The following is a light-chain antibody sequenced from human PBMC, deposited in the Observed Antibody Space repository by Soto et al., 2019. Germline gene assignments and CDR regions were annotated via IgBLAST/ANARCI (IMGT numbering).Light chain of an antibody. Sequence: QSALTQPASMSGSPGQSIAISCTGTGGDVGGYNYVSWYQQHPGKAPKVMIYDVSNRPSGVSNRFSGSKSGNTASLTISGLQTQDEADYYCSSYTSASTPLVFGGGTKLTVL. CDR3: SSYTSASTPLV. J-gene: IGLJ2*01. CDR2: DVS. CDR1: GGDVGGYNY. V-gene: IGLV2-14*01.